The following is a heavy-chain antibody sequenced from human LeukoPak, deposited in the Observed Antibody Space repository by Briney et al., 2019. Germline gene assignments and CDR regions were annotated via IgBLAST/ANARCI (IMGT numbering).Heavy chain of an antibody. J-gene: IGHJ4*02. D-gene: IGHD3-22*01. CDR3: ARLHYYASSGSLFDY. Sequence: GESLQISCKGSGYSFATYWIAWVRQLPGKGLEWMGIVYVGDSDTRYSPSFQGQVTISADRSISTAYLQWSSLKASETAMYYCARLHYYASSGSLFDYWGQGTLVTVSS. CDR2: VYVGDSDT. V-gene: IGHV5-51*01. CDR1: GYSFATYW.